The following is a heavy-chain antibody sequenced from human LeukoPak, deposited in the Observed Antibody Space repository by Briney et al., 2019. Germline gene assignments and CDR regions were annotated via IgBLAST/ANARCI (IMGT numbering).Heavy chain of an antibody. J-gene: IGHJ6*03. Sequence: PGGSLRLSCAASGFTFTDYSMTWVRQAPGKGLEWVSSISTVSTYTFYSDSVKGRFTISRDNRKNTLYPQMSSLSAEDTAVYYCARDGSGFYYYYYMDVWGRGTAVTVSS. CDR3: ARDGSGFYYYYYMDV. CDR2: ISTVSTYT. D-gene: IGHD6-25*01. V-gene: IGHV3-21*01. CDR1: GFTFTDYS.